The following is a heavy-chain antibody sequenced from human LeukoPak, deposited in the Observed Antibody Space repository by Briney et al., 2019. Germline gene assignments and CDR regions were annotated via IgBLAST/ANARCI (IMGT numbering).Heavy chain of an antibody. CDR3: AKDEVGNFDWTFDY. Sequence: GGSLRLSCAASGFTFDDYAMHWVRQAPGKGLEWVSGISWNSGSIGYADSVKGRFTISRDNAKDSLYLQMNSLRAEDTALYYCAKDEVGNFDWTFDYWGQGTLVTVSS. J-gene: IGHJ4*02. CDR1: GFTFDDYA. V-gene: IGHV3-9*01. CDR2: ISWNSGSI. D-gene: IGHD3-9*01.